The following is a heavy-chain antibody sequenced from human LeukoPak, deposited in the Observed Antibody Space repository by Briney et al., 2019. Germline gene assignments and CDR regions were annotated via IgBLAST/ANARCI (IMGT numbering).Heavy chain of an antibody. D-gene: IGHD6-13*01. CDR1: GYSISSGYY. V-gene: IGHV4-38-2*02. J-gene: IGHJ5*02. CDR2: IYHSGST. CDR3: ARPGYSSSWSNWFDP. Sequence: PSETLSLTCTVSGYSISSGYYWGWIRQPPGKGLEWIGSIYHSGSTYYNPSLKSRVTISVDTSKNQFSLKLSSVTAADTAVYYCARPGYSSSWSNWFDPWGQGTLVTVSS.